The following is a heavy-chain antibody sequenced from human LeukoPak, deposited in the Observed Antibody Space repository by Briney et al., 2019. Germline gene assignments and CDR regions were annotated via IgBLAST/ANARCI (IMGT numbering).Heavy chain of an antibody. D-gene: IGHD3-22*01. V-gene: IGHV3-23*01. CDR2: LTASGANT. J-gene: IGHJ4*02. CDR1: GFSFTTYA. Sequence: GGSLRLSCAASGFSFTTYARSWVGQAPGKGLEVVSALTASGANTHYADSGRGRFTISTDNSKNTLYLQMHPLRADDKAVYYCAKGPTYSYDSSGYYCDYWGEGPLVTVYS. CDR3: AKGPTYSYDSSGYYCDY.